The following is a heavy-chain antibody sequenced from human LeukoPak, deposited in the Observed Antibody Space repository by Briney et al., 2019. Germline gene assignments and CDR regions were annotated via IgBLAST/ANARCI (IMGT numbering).Heavy chain of an antibody. CDR3: ARGGAVAGTNGAFDI. CDR2: ISWNRGFI. CDR1: GFTFEDYA. J-gene: IGHJ3*02. D-gene: IGHD6-19*01. Sequence: GGSLRLSCVASGFTFEDYAMHWVRQVPGRGLEWVSGISWNRGFIGYADSVKGRFTISRDNAKKSLYLQMNSLRAEDTAVYYCARGGAVAGTNGAFDIWGQGTMVTVSS. V-gene: IGHV3-9*01.